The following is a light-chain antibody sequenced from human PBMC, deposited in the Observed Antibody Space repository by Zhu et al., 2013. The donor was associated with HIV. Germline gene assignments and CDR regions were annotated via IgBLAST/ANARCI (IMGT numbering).Light chain of an antibody. CDR1: QSVLYSSNNKNY. J-gene: IGKJ1*01. CDR2: WAS. Sequence: DIVMTQSPDSLAVSLGERATINCKSSQSVLYSSNNKNYLAWYQQNPGQPPKLLIYWASTRESGVPDRFSGSGSGTDFTLTISSLQAEDVAVYYCQQRSNWPPTWTFGQGTKVDIK. V-gene: IGKV4-1*01. CDR3: QQRSNWPPTWT.